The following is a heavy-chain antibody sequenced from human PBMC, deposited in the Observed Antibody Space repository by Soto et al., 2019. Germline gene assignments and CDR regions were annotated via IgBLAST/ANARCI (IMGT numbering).Heavy chain of an antibody. CDR2: ISAYIGNT. CDR3: ARDCKDTAMLYYYYGMAV. CDR1: GYTFTSYG. V-gene: IGHV1-18*01. D-gene: IGHD5-18*01. Sequence: QVQLVQSGAEVKKPGASVKVSCKASGYTFTSYGITWVRQAPGQGLEWMGWISAYIGNTNYAPKLQGRVTMTTDTSTSTAYIKLRSLRSDYTAVYYCARDCKDTAMLYYYYGMAVCGQGTTGTDSS. J-gene: IGHJ6*02.